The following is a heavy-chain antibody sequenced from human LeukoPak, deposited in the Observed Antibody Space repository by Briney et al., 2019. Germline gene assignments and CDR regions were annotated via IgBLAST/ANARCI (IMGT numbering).Heavy chain of an antibody. CDR1: GFIFSRYE. V-gene: IGHV3-48*03. D-gene: IGHD3-22*01. CDR2: ISTSGSGI. J-gene: IGHJ4*02. CDR3: ARRGFYDTSGYLFDY. Sequence: GGSLRLSCVASGFIFSRYEMNWVRQAPGKGLEWVSYISTSGSGIYYADSVKGRFTISRDNAKNSLYLQMNSLRAEDTAVYYCARRGFYDTSGYLFDYWDQGTLVTVSS.